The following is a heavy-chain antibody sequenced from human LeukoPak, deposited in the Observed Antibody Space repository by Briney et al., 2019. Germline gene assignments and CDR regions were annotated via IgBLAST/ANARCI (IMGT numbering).Heavy chain of an antibody. CDR3: ARDLAGSGWYWYFDL. D-gene: IGHD6-19*01. Sequence: ASVKVSCKASGYTFTSYYMHWVRQAPGQGLEWMGIINPSGGSTSYAQKFQGRVTMTRDTSTSTVYMELSSLRSEDTAAYYCARDLAGSGWYWYFDLWGRGTLVTVSS. V-gene: IGHV1-46*01. CDR1: GYTFTSYY. J-gene: IGHJ2*01. CDR2: INPSGGST.